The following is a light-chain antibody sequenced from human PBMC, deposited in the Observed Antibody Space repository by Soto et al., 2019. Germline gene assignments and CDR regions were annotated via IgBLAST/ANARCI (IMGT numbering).Light chain of an antibody. J-gene: IGLJ1*01. CDR3: SSYAGSNTHYV. Sequence: QSALTQPPSASGSPGQSVTISCTGTSSDVGGYNYVSWYQQHPGKAPKLMIYEVSKRPSGVPDRFSGSKSGNTASLTVSRLKAEDEANYYCSSYAGSNTHYVFGPGTKFTVL. V-gene: IGLV2-8*01. CDR2: EVS. CDR1: SSDVGGYNY.